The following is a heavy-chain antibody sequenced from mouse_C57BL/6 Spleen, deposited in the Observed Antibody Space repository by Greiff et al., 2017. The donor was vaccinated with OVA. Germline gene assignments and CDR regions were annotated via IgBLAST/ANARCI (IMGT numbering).Heavy chain of an antibody. CDR1: GYAFTNYL. D-gene: IGHD2-1*01. J-gene: IGHJ4*01. V-gene: IGHV1-54*01. CDR3: ARVYYGTYGGAMDY. CDR2: INPGSGGT. Sequence: QVHVKQSGAELVRPGTSVKVSCKASGYAFTNYLIEWVKQRPGQGLEWIGVINPGSGGTNYNEKFKGKATMTADKSSSTAYMQLSSLTSEDSAVYFCARVYYGTYGGAMDYWGQGTSVTVSS.